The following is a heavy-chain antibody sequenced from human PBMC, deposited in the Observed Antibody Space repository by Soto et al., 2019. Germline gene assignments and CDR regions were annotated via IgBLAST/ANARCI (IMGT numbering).Heavy chain of an antibody. CDR2: INHSGST. J-gene: IGHJ5*02. Sequence: QVQLQQWGAGLLKPSETLSLTCAVYGGSFSGYYWSWIRQPPGKGREWIGEINHSGSTNYNPSLKSRVTISVDTAKNQFSLKLSSVTAADTDLYYCARGVVKRSRGVIWTKGWFDPWGQGTLVSVSS. V-gene: IGHV4-34*01. CDR1: GGSFSGYY. D-gene: IGHD3-10*01. CDR3: ARGVVKRSRGVIWTKGWFDP.